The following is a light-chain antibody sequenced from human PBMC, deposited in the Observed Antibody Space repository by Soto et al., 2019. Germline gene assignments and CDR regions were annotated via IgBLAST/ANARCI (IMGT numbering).Light chain of an antibody. V-gene: IGKV3-11*01. J-gene: IGKJ1*01. CDR2: DAS. CDR3: QQRSNWPRT. Sequence: EIVLTQSPATLSLSPGERATLSCRASQSVSSYLAWYQQKPGRAPRLLIYDASDRATGIPARFSGSGSATDFTLTISSLEPEDFAVYYCQQRSNWPRTFGQGTKVDIK. CDR1: QSVSSY.